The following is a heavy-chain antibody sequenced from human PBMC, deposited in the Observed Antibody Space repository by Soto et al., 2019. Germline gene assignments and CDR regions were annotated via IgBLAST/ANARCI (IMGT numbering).Heavy chain of an antibody. Sequence: PSETLSVTCAFSGGSISISNWESCFRQPPVKGLEWIVEIYHSGSTNYNPSLKSRVTISVDKSKNQFSLKLSSVTAADTAVYYCARRMNAVTPLDYWGQGTMVTVSS. D-gene: IGHD4-4*01. CDR1: GGSISISNW. CDR3: ARRMNAVTPLDY. J-gene: IGHJ4*02. V-gene: IGHV4-4*02. CDR2: IYHSGST.